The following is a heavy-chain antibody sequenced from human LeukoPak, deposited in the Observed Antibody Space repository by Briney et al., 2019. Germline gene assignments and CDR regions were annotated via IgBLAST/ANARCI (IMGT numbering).Heavy chain of an antibody. CDR1: GGSISSSSYY. V-gene: IGHV4-39*01. D-gene: IGHD6-13*01. Sequence: SETLSLTCTVSGGSISSSSYYWGWIRQPPGKGLEWIGSIYHSGSTYYNPSLKSRVTKSVDTSKNQFSLNLTSVTAADTAVYYCARHYSSSWFWRNRKNWFDPWGQGTLVTVSS. CDR3: ARHYSSSWFWRNRKNWFDP. CDR2: IYHSGST. J-gene: IGHJ5*02.